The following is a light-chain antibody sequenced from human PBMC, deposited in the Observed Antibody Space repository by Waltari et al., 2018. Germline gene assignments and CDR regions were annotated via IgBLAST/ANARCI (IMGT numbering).Light chain of an antibody. CDR2: WAS. J-gene: IGKJ5*01. Sequence: DIVMTQSPDSLAVSVGARVTITCKSSQSVLHSSNNKNYLAWYQQKPGQPPKLLIYWASTRESGVPDRFSGGGSGTDFTLTISSLQTEDVAVYYCQQYYSTLITFGQGTRLGIK. V-gene: IGKV4-1*01. CDR3: QQYYSTLIT. CDR1: QSVLHSSNNKNY.